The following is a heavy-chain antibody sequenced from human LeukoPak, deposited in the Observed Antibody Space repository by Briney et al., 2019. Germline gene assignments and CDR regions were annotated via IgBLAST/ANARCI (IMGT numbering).Heavy chain of an antibody. Sequence: SETLSLTCAVYGGSFGGYYWSWIRQPPGRGLEWIGEINHSGSTNYNPSLKSRVTISVDTSKNQFSLKLSSVTAADTAVYYCATLYGSGTTEDYFDYWGQGTLVTVSS. V-gene: IGHV4-34*01. J-gene: IGHJ4*02. D-gene: IGHD3-10*01. CDR3: ATLYGSGTTEDYFDY. CDR1: GGSFGGYY. CDR2: INHSGST.